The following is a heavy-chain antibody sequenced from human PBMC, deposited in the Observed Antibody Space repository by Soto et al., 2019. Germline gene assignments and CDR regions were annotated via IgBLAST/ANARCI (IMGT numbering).Heavy chain of an antibody. CDR2: INKDGSTT. CDR1: GFTLSGHW. J-gene: IGHJ3*01. D-gene: IGHD3-9*01. Sequence: GGSLRLSCQASGFTLSGHWMHWVRQVPGKGLVWVSRINKDGSTTDLADSVKGRFAISRDSVKNTLYLQMDSLRPEDMAVYYCARALTGSRNGFDLWGRGTVVTVSS. V-gene: IGHV3-74*01. CDR3: ARALTGSRNGFDL.